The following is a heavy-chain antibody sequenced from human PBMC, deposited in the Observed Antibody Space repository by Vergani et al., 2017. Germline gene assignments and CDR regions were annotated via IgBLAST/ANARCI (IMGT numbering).Heavy chain of an antibody. CDR3: XRHRSPRDYYDSSGYDDAFDI. V-gene: IGHV5-51*01. Sequence: EVQLVQSGAEVKKPGESLKISCKGSGYSFTSYWIGWVRQMPGKGLEWMGIIYPGDSDTRYSPSFQGQVTISADKSISTAYLQWSSLKASDTAMYYCXRHRSPRDYYDSSGYDDAFDIWGQGTMVTVSS. J-gene: IGHJ3*02. CDR1: GYSFTSYW. CDR2: IYPGDSDT. D-gene: IGHD3-22*01.